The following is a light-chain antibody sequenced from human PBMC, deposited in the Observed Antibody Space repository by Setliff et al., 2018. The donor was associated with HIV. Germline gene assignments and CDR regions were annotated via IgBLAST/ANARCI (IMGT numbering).Light chain of an antibody. CDR2: DVT. Sequence: QSALTQPASVSGSPGQSITISCTGTSSDVGAYNYVSWYQQHPGKAPKLMISDVTKRPSGVSNRFSGSKSGNTASLTISGLQAEDEADYYCSSYTSSSTYVFGTGTKGTVL. CDR1: SSDVGAYNY. CDR3: SSYTSSSTYV. J-gene: IGLJ1*01. V-gene: IGLV2-14*01.